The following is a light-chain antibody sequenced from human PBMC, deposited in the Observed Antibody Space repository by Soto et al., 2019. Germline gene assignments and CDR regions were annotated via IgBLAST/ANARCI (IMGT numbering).Light chain of an antibody. CDR3: QQYKSYPVT. Sequence: DIQMTQSPSTLSASVGDRVTITCRASQSISSWLAWYQQKPGKAPKLLIYKASSLESGVPSRFSGSGSGTEFTLTISRLQPDDFATYYCQQYKSYPVTFGQGTKLEIK. V-gene: IGKV1-5*03. CDR2: KAS. J-gene: IGKJ2*01. CDR1: QSISSW.